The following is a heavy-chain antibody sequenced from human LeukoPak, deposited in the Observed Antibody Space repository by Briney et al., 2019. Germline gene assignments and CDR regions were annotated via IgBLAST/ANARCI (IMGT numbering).Heavy chain of an antibody. CDR1: GYTFTSYG. CDR2: ISAYNGNT. D-gene: IGHD6-13*01. Sequence: ASVKVSCKASGYTFTSYGISWVRQAPGQGLEWMGWISAYNGNTNYAQKLQGRVTMTTDTSTSTAYMELSSLRSEDTAVYYCARVGGSSWSYYYYYYMDVWGKGTTVTVSS. CDR3: ARVGGSSWSYYYYYYMDV. V-gene: IGHV1-18*01. J-gene: IGHJ6*03.